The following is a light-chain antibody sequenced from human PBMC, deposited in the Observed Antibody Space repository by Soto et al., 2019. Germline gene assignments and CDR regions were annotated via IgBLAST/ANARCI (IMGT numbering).Light chain of an antibody. V-gene: IGKV1-9*01. CDR2: EKS. CDR3: QQSSAHPLF. Sequence: IQLTQSPSVLSASIGDRVSISCRASQDIAHNLNWYQQKPGRAPQLLIFEKSTLLFGVPARFSGSGSGTEFTLTISSLQPEYFVSYYCQQSSAHPLFFGGGTRVQIK. J-gene: IGKJ4*01. CDR1: QDIAHN.